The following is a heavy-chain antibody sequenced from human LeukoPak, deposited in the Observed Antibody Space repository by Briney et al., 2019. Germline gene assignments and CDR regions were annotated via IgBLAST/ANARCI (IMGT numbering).Heavy chain of an antibody. CDR1: GGSISSNNYY. CDR3: ARVRGKSIDY. J-gene: IGHJ4*02. CDR2: IYYSGST. V-gene: IGHV4-61*01. Sequence: SETLSLTCSVSGGSISSNNYYWSWIRQPPGKGLEWIGYIYYSGSTNYNPSLKSRVTISVDTSKNQFSLKLSSVTAADTAVYYCARVRGKSIDYWGQGTLVTVSS. D-gene: IGHD4-23*01.